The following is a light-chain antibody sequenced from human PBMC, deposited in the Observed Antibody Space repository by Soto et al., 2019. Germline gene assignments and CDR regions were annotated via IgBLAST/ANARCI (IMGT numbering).Light chain of an antibody. Sequence: SYELTQPPSVSVAPGKTASITCGGNNIRRKGVHWYQQKPGQAPVLVIYYDTDRPSGIPERFSGSNSGDTATLTITRVEAGDEADYYCQVWDNSNDHPNWVFGGGTKLTVL. CDR1: NIRRKG. CDR3: QVWDNSNDHPNWV. CDR2: YDT. J-gene: IGLJ3*02. V-gene: IGLV3-21*04.